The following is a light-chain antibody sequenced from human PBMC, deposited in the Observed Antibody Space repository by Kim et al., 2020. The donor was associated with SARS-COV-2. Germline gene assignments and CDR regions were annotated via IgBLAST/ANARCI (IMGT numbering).Light chain of an antibody. CDR2: TDS. J-gene: IGLJ2*01. Sequence: QSVLTQPPSLSATPGQGVIISCSGGASNIGNNYFFWYQHFPGMPPTPLIYTDSHRSAGVPDRFSGSKSGTSASLAIGDLRSEEEADYYCATWDDSLGGRVVFGGGTKLTVL. CDR1: ASNIGNNY. CDR3: ATWDDSLGGRVV. V-gene: IGLV1-47*02.